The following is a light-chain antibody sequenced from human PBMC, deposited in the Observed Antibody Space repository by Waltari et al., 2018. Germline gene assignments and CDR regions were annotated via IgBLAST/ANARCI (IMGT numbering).Light chain of an antibody. Sequence: DIQMTQSPSSVSASVGDRVTITCRASQDISGALAWHQQKPGKPPSLLIYPAAKLQTGVPSRFSGSGSGTNFTLTISSLQPEDFATYYWQQAISFPRSFGGGTRVQIK. CDR1: QDISGA. CDR2: PAA. CDR3: QQAISFPRS. V-gene: IGKV1-12*01. J-gene: IGKJ4*01.